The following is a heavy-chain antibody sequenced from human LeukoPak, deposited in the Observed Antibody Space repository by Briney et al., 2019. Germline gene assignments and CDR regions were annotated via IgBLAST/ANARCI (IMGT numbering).Heavy chain of an antibody. Sequence: SETLSLTCTVSGGSISSYYWSWIRQPPGKGLEWIGYIYYSGSTNYNPSLKSRVTISVDTSKNQFSLKLSSVTAADTAVYYCARGESVATIFNWFDPWGQGTLVTVSS. D-gene: IGHD5-12*01. CDR2: IYYSGST. CDR3: ARGESVATIFNWFDP. CDR1: GGSISSYY. V-gene: IGHV4-59*01. J-gene: IGHJ5*02.